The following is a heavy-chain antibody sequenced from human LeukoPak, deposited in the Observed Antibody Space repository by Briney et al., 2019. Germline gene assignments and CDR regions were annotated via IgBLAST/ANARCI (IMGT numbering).Heavy chain of an antibody. CDR2: ISAYNGNT. J-gene: IGHJ5*02. Sequence: ASVKVSCKASGYTFTSYDISWVRQAPGQGLEWMGWISAYNGNTNYAQKLQGRVTMTTDTSTSTAYMELRSLRSDDTAVYYCARDKGDYDFWSGYLFRFDPWGQGTLVTVSS. V-gene: IGHV1-18*01. CDR3: ARDKGDYDFWSGYLFRFDP. D-gene: IGHD3-3*01. CDR1: GYTFTSYD.